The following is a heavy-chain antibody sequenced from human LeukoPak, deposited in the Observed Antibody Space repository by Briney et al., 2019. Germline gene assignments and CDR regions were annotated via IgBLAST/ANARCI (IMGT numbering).Heavy chain of an antibody. CDR3: SRGWVIVMAERRYFDY. D-gene: IGHD3-16*01. V-gene: IGHV3-49*03. CDR2: IRSKAYGGTT. CDR1: GFTFSDYY. J-gene: IGHJ4*02. Sequence: PGGSLRLSCAASGFTFSDYYMSWIRQAPGKGLEWVGFIRSKAYGGTTEYAASVKGRFTISRDDSKSIAYLQMNSLKTEDTAVYYCSRGWVIVMAERRYFDYWGQGTLVTVSS.